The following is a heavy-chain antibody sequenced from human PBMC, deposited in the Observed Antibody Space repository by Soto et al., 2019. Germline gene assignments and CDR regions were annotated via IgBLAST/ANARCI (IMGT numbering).Heavy chain of an antibody. CDR3: ARMYSSGSGWFHP. V-gene: IGHV4-39*07. D-gene: IGHD6-19*01. CDR1: GDSIGSGNYY. J-gene: IGHJ5*02. Sequence: PSETLSLTCAVSGDSIGSGNYYWSWIRHHPGKRLEWIGSFYSSGSIIYNPSLRSRVSISGDTSSNQFSMSLTSVNAADTARYYCARMYSSGSGWFHPWGQGTLVTVSS. CDR2: FYSSGSI.